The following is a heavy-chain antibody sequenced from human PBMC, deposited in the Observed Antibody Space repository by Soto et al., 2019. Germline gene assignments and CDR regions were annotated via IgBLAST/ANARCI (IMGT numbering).Heavy chain of an antibody. D-gene: IGHD5-18*01. Sequence: ASVKVSCKASGYTFTSYGISWVRQAPGQGLEWMGWISAYNGNTNYAQKLQGRVTMTTDTSTSTAYMELRSLRSDDTAVYYCARDWNSCGYPDAFDIWGQGTMVTVSS. J-gene: IGHJ3*02. CDR2: ISAYNGNT. CDR1: GYTFTSYG. CDR3: ARDWNSCGYPDAFDI. V-gene: IGHV1-18*01.